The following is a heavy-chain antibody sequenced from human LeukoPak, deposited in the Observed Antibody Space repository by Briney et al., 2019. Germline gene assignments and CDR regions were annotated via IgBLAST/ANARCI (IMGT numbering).Heavy chain of an antibody. CDR2: ISISSRTI. D-gene: IGHD3-10*01. V-gene: IGHV3-48*02. CDR3: AREIISRAPAFDI. CDR1: GFTFSTYS. Sequence: GGSLRLSCAASGFTFSTYSINWARQAPGKGRKWFSYISISSRTIHYADSVQGRFTISRHNAKNSLYLQMNSLRDEDTAVYYCAREIISRAPAFDIWGQGTMVTVSS. J-gene: IGHJ3*02.